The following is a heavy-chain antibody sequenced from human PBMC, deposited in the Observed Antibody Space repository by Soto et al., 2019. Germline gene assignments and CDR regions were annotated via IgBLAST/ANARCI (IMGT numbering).Heavy chain of an antibody. CDR2: MNTNTNTT. V-gene: IGHV1-8*01. CDR1: GYTYANND. D-gene: IGHD6-6*01. J-gene: IGHJ5*02. CDR3: AREVVETSSLWLDP. Sequence: ASVKVSWKASGYTYANNDMNWVRQALGQGLEWIGWMNTNTNTTDSAEVFEGRVSLTWDTSISTAYMQLNSLKIDDTAVYYCAREVVETSSLWLDPWGQGTLVTVSS.